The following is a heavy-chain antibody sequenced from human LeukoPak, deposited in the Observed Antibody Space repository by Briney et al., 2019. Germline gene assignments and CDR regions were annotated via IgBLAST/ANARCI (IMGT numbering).Heavy chain of an antibody. D-gene: IGHD3-16*01. Sequence: GGSLRLSCAASGLSFRSFAMSWVRQGPAGGLEWVSSLRGNGETFYADSVKGRFTLSSDSSRNTVYFQLNNLRVEDTAIYFCARASWVSSADAVRWGQETPITVS. CDR3: ARASWVSSADAVR. J-gene: IGHJ4*02. V-gene: IGHV3-23*01. CDR2: LRGNGET. CDR1: GLSFRSFA.